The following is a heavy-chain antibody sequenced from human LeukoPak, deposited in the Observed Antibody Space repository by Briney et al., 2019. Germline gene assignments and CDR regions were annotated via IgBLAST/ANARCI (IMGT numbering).Heavy chain of an antibody. Sequence: PGGSLRLSCAASGFSFSSYAMHWVRQAPGKGLGYVSAIGSNGGRRYYATAVRDNFPISRDNSRKPRYVQVGSRRAEDMAVYYCARGRGEATIGWFDPWGQRTLVTLSS. CDR1: GFSFSSYA. V-gene: IGHV3-64*01. CDR3: ARGRGEATIGWFDP. J-gene: IGHJ5*02. CDR2: IGSNGGRR. D-gene: IGHD5-24*01.